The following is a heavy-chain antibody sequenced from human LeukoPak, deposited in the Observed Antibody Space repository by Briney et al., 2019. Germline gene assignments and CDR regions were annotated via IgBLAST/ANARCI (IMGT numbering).Heavy chain of an antibody. V-gene: IGHV3-23*01. Sequence: PAGSLRLSCAASGFTFSSYAMSWVRPAPGKGLEWVSAISGSGGNTYYADSVKGWFTISRDNSKNTLYLQMNSLRAEDTAVYYCAKDRGVSDIVVVPAAIALDYWGQGALVTVSS. J-gene: IGHJ4*02. CDR2: ISGSGGNT. CDR1: GFTFSSYA. CDR3: AKDRGVSDIVVVPAAIALDY. D-gene: IGHD2-2*02.